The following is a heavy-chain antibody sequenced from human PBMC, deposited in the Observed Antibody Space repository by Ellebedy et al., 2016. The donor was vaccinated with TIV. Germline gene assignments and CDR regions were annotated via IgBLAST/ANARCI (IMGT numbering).Heavy chain of an antibody. D-gene: IGHD3-9*01. CDR2: IWYDGSNK. CDR3: ARARLDWNWFDP. Sequence: GESLKISXAASGVNVSSNYMSWVRQAPGKGLEWVAVIWYDGSNKYYADSVKGRFTISRDNSKNTLYLQMNSLRAEDTAVYYCARARLDWNWFDPWGQGTLVTVSS. V-gene: IGHV3-33*08. CDR1: GVNVSSNY. J-gene: IGHJ5*02.